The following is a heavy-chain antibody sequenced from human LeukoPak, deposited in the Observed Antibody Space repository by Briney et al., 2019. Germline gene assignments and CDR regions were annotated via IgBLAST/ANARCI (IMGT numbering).Heavy chain of an antibody. J-gene: IGHJ4*02. CDR2: INSDGSST. CDR1: GFPFSSYW. D-gene: IGHD3-3*01. V-gene: IGHV3-74*01. Sequence: GGPLRLSCAASGFPFSSYWMHWVRQAPGEGLVWFSRINSDGSSTSYADSVKGRFTISRDNAKNTLYLQMNSLRAEDTAVYYCATAAGSGYSIFDYWGQGTLVTVSS. CDR3: ATAAGSGYSIFDY.